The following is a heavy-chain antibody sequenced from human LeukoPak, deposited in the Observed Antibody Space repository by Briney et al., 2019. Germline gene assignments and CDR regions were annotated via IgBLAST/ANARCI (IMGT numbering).Heavy chain of an antibody. D-gene: IGHD3-3*01. CDR3: ARDRSREQDRSLTISGVITPSWFDP. CDR1: GFTFSSYS. V-gene: IGHV3-21*01. CDR2: ISSSSSYI. Sequence: GWSLILSGAASGFTFSSYSMNWVRQAPGKGLEWVSSISSSSSYIFYADSVKGRFTISRDNAENSLYLQMNSLKVEDTAVYYCARDRSREQDRSLTISGVITPSWFDPWGKGTLVTVSS. J-gene: IGHJ5*02.